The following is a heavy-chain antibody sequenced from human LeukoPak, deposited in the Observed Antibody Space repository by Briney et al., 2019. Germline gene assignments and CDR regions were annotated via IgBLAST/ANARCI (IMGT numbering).Heavy chain of an antibody. CDR1: GYSFTSYW. V-gene: IGHV5-51*01. J-gene: IGHJ4*02. Sequence: GESLKISCKGSGYSFTSYWIGWVRQMPGKGLEWMGIIYPGDSDTRYSPSFQGQVTISADKSISTAYLQWSSLKASDTAMYYCARHYASKLGLDSSGYTDYFDYWGQGTLVTVSS. CDR3: ARHYASKLGLDSSGYTDYFDY. CDR2: IYPGDSDT. D-gene: IGHD3-22*01.